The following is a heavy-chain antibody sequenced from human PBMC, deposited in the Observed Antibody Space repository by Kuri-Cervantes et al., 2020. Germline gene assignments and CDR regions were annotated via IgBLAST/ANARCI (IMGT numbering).Heavy chain of an antibody. V-gene: IGHV2-5*08. CDR2: IYWDDDK. Sequence: SGPTLVKPTQTLTLTCTFSGFSLSSTGMCVSWIRQPPGKALEWLALIYWDDDKRYSPSLKSRLTITKDTSKNQVVLTMTNMDPVDTATYYCAHRQLWFGTNYFDYWGQGTLVTVSS. CDR3: AHRQLWFGTNYFDY. J-gene: IGHJ4*02. CDR1: GFSLSSTGMC. D-gene: IGHD3-10*01.